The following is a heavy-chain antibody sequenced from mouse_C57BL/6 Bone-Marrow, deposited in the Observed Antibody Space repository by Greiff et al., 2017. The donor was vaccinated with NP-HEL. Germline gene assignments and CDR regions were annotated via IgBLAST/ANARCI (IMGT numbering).Heavy chain of an antibody. CDR3: ARGSSGFAY. J-gene: IGHJ3*01. CDR1: GYTFTSYW. Sequence: QVQLKQPGAELVRPGTSVKLSCKASGYTFTSYWMHWVKQRPGQGLEWIGVIDPSDSYTNYNQKFKGKATLTVDTSSSTAYMQLSSLTSEDSAVYYCARGSSGFAYWGQGTLVTVSA. D-gene: IGHD3-2*02. V-gene: IGHV1-59*01. CDR2: IDPSDSYT.